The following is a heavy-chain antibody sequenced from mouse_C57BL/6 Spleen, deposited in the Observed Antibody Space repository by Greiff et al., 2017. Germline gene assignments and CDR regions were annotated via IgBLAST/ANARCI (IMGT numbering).Heavy chain of an antibody. CDR3: ARECYYGSSSYYAMDY. CDR2: INYDGISP. Sequence: EVMLVESEGGLVQPGSSMKLSCTASGFTFSDYYMAWVRQVPEKGLEWVANINYDGISPYYLDSLKSRFIISGDNAKNILYLQMSSLKSEDTATYYCARECYYGSSSYYAMDYWGQGTSVTVSS. CDR1: GFTFSDYY. V-gene: IGHV5-16*01. J-gene: IGHJ4*01. D-gene: IGHD1-1*01.